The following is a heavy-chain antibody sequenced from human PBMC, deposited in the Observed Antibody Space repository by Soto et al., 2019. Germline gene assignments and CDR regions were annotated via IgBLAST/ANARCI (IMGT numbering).Heavy chain of an antibody. Sequence: GSLRLSCAASGFTVSSNYMSWVRQAPGKGLEWVSVIYSGGSTYYADSVKGRFTISRDNSKNTLYLQMNSLRSEDTAVYYCARSIVVVTALDYWGQGTLVTVSS. CDR1: GFTVSSNY. CDR3: ARSIVVVTALDY. CDR2: IYSGGST. V-gene: IGHV3-53*05. D-gene: IGHD2-21*02. J-gene: IGHJ4*02.